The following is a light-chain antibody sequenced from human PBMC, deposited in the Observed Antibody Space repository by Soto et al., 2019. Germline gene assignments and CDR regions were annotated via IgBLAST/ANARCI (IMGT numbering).Light chain of an antibody. CDR2: AAS. V-gene: IGKV1-9*01. CDR1: QGISSY. CDR3: QQLNSYPWT. Sequence: DIQLTQSPSFLSASVGDRVTITCRASQGISSYLAWYQQKPGKAPKLLIYAASTLQSGVPSRFSGSGSGTKFTLTVSSLQPEDFATYSCQQLNSYPWTFGQGTKVEIK. J-gene: IGKJ1*01.